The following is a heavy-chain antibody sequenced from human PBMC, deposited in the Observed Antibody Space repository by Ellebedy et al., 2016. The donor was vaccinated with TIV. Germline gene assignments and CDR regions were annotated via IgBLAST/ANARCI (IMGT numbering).Heavy chain of an antibody. CDR2: ISSSSSYI. Sequence: PGGSLRLSCAASGFTFSSYSMNRVRQAPGKGLEWVSSISSSSSYIYYADSVKGRFTISRDNAKNSLYLQMNSLRAEDTAVYYCARDLSRRGYLYGMDVWGQGTTVTVSS. V-gene: IGHV3-21*01. D-gene: IGHD5-18*01. CDR1: GFTFSSYS. CDR3: ARDLSRRGYLYGMDV. J-gene: IGHJ6*02.